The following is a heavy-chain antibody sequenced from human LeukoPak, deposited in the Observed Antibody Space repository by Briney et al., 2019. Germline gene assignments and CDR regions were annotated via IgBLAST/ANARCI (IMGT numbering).Heavy chain of an antibody. V-gene: IGHV3-30*18. D-gene: IGHD3-9*01. J-gene: IGHJ4*02. CDR1: GFTFSSYG. CDR2: ISYDGSNK. CDR3: AKDRYFDWLSWYYFDY. Sequence: GGSLRLSCAASGFTFSSYGMHWVRQAPGKGLEWVAVISYDGSNKYYADSVKGRFTISRDNSKNTLYLQMNSLRAEDTAVYYCAKDRYFDWLSWYYFDYWGQGTLVTVSS.